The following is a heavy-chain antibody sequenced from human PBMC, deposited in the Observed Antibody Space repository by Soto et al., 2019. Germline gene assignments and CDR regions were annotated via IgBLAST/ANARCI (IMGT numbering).Heavy chain of an antibody. V-gene: IGHV3-53*02. CDR1: GFAVSSNY. D-gene: IGHD3-10*01. J-gene: IGHJ3*02. CDR2: LYTGGST. Sequence: EVQLVETGGGLVQPGGSLRLSCAASGFAVSSNYMNWVRQAPGKGLEWVSVLYTGGSTHYAGSVKGRFTISRDSSQNTLYLQMNSLRGEDTAVYYCARDGPGFGDAFDIWGQGTMVTVS. CDR3: ARDGPGFGDAFDI.